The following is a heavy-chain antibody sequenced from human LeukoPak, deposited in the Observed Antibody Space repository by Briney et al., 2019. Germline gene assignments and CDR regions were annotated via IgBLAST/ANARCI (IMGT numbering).Heavy chain of an antibody. V-gene: IGHV4-30-4*01. CDR3: AREGDYYDSSGYSDDAFDI. Sequence: SETLSLTCTVSGGSLSSGDYYWRWLRQPPGRGLEWIGYIYYSGSTYYNPSLKSRVTISVDASKNQYSLKLSSVTAADTAVYYCAREGDYYDSSGYSDDAFDIWGQGTMVTVSS. CDR1: GGSLSSGDYY. D-gene: IGHD3-22*01. J-gene: IGHJ3*02. CDR2: IYYSGST.